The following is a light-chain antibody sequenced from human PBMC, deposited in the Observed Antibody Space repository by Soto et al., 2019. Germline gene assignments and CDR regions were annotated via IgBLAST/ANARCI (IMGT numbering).Light chain of an antibody. J-gene: IGLJ2*01. CDR1: NSDVGRFDL. CDR3: CAYTGSQTAV. CDR2: AGT. Sequence: QSALTQPASVSGSPGQSITISCTGTNSDVGRFDLVSWYQQYPGKAPKLMIFAGTKRPSGVSNRFSGSKSGNTASLTISGLQAEDEADYYRCAYTGSQTAVFGGGTQLTVL. V-gene: IGLV2-23*01.